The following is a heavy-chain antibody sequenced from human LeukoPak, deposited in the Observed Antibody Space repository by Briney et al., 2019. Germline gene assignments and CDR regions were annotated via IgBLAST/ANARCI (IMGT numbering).Heavy chain of an antibody. Sequence: SETLSLTCTVSGGSISNNYWSWIRQPPGKGLEWIGHIYYSGDTNYNPSLKSRVSISVDTSKNQFSLKLSPVTAADTALYYCARTVHYSTGWSPTYYFDYWGQGTLVTVSS. CDR1: GGSISNNY. CDR3: ARTVHYSTGWSPTYYFDY. J-gene: IGHJ4*02. CDR2: IYYSGDT. D-gene: IGHD6-19*01. V-gene: IGHV4-59*01.